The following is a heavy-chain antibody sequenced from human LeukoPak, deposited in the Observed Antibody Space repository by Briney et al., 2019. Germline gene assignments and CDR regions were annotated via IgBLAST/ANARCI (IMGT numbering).Heavy chain of an antibody. CDR3: ARGPSRRAVSITTRRANYYFDY. J-gene: IGHJ4*02. Sequence: PSETLSLTCTVSGGSISSSSYYWGWIRQPPGKGLEWIGSIYYSGSTYYNPSLKSRVTISADTSKNQFSLKLSSVTAADTAVYYCARGPSRRAVSITTRRANYYFDYWGQGTLVTVSS. CDR1: GGSISSSSYY. V-gene: IGHV4-39*07. D-gene: IGHD3-22*01. CDR2: IYYSGST.